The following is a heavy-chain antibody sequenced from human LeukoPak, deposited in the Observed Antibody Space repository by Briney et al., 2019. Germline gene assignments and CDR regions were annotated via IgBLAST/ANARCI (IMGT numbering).Heavy chain of an antibody. Sequence: GESLKISCKGSGYSFTSSWIGWVRQMPGKGLEWMGIIYPGASDTRCSPSFQGQVTISVDKSITTAYLQWSSLKASDTAMYYCARDMAAAGTDVFDYWGQGTLVTVSS. CDR3: ARDMAAAGTDVFDY. CDR2: IYPGASDT. V-gene: IGHV5-51*01. J-gene: IGHJ4*02. D-gene: IGHD6-13*01. CDR1: GYSFTSSW.